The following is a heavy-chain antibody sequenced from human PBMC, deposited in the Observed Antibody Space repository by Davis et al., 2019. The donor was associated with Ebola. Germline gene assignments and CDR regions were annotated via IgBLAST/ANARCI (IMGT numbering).Heavy chain of an antibody. CDR2: ISSSSSTI. D-gene: IGHD4-17*01. J-gene: IGHJ6*04. CDR3: ANYGDYDEGGYYYYYYGMDV. Sequence: PGGSLRLSCAASGFTFSSYSMNWVRQAPGKGLEWVSYISSSSSTIYYADSVKGRFTISRDNAKNSLYLQMNSLRDEDTAVYYCANYGDYDEGGYYYYYYGMDVWGKGTTVTVSS. CDR1: GFTFSSYS. V-gene: IGHV3-48*02.